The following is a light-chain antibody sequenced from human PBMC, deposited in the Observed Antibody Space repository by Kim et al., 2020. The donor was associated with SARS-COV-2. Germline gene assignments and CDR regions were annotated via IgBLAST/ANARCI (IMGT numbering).Light chain of an antibody. Sequence: SSELTQPPSVSVAPGKTASITCGGNKIGGKSVHWYQQKPGQAPVLVIYYDSDRPSGIPERFSGSNSGNTATLTISRVEAGDEADYYCQVWDSSSDRKVFGGGTQLTVL. J-gene: IGLJ3*02. CDR2: YDS. CDR3: QVWDSSSDRKV. CDR1: KIGGKS. V-gene: IGLV3-21*04.